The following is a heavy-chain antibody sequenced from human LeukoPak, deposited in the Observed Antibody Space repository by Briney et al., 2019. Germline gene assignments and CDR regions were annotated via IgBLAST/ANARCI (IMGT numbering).Heavy chain of an antibody. Sequence: SETLSLTCTVSGYSISSGYYWGWIRQPPGKGLEWIGSIYHSGSTYYNPSLKSRVTISIDKSKNQFSLKLSSVTAADTAVYYCARAGYGSGSYYFDYWGQGTLDTVSS. D-gene: IGHD3-10*01. CDR2: IYHSGST. J-gene: IGHJ4*02. CDR3: ARAGYGSGSYYFDY. CDR1: GYSISSGYY. V-gene: IGHV4-38-2*02.